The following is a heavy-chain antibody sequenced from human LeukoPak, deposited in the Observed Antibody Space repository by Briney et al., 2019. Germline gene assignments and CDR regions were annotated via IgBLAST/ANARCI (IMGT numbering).Heavy chain of an antibody. CDR1: GGSISSGGFY. D-gene: IGHD3-16*01. CDR3: ARVSYVVWWFDP. V-gene: IGHV4-31*03. J-gene: IGHJ5*02. CDR2: TYYSGST. Sequence: SETLSLTCTVSGGSISSGGFYWSWIRQHPGKGLEWIGTTYYSGSTYYNPSLKSRVTILVDTSKNQFSLKLSSVTAADTAVYYCARVSYVVWWFDPWGQGTLVTVSS.